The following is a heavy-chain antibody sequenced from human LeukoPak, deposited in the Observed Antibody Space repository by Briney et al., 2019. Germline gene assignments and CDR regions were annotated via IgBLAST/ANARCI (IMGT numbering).Heavy chain of an antibody. CDR3: ARDILTGYYRRGNWFDP. D-gene: IGHD3-9*01. Sequence: GGSLRLSCAASGFTVSTNYMSWVRQAPGKGLEWVSVIYSGGNTYYTDSVKGRFTISRDNAKNSLYLQMNSLRAEDTAVYYCARDILTGYYRRGNWFDPWGQGTLVTVSS. J-gene: IGHJ5*02. V-gene: IGHV3-53*01. CDR1: GFTVSTNY. CDR2: IYSGGNT.